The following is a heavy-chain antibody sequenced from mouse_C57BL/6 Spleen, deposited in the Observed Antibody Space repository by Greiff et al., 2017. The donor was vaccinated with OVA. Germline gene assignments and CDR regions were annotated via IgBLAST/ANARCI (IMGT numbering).Heavy chain of an antibody. J-gene: IGHJ2*01. Sequence: QVQLQQPGAELVMPGASVKLSCKASGYTFTSYWMHWVKQRPGQGLEWIGEIDPSDSYTNYNQKFKGKSTLTVDKSSSTAYMQRSSLTSEDSAVYYCARDYDYWGQGTTLTVSS. CDR3: ARDYDY. V-gene: IGHV1-69*01. CDR2: IDPSDSYT. CDR1: GYTFTSYW. D-gene: IGHD2-4*01.